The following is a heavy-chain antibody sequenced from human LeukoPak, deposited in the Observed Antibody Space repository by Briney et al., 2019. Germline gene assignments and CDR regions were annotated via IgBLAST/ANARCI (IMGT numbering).Heavy chain of an antibody. J-gene: IGHJ6*03. Sequence: GGSLRLSCAASGFTFSRHGMHWVRQAPGKGLEWVTFIRYDGSDKYYADSVKGRFTISRDNSENTLFLQMNSLRPEDTAVYYCAKGSYYCSNTCPLYYYYMDVWGKGTTVIVSS. D-gene: IGHD2-2*01. CDR2: IRYDGSDK. V-gene: IGHV3-30*02. CDR1: GFTFSRHG. CDR3: AKGSYYCSNTCPLYYYYMDV.